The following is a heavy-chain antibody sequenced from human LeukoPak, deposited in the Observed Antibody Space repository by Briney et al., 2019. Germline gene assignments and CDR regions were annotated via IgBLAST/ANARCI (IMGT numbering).Heavy chain of an antibody. CDR3: AKRGDRPMYYFHH. Sequence: PGGSLRLSCAASGFTFSSYSMNWVRQAPGKGLEWVSAISGSGGSTYYVDSVKGRFTISRDKSKNTLYLQMNSLRVEDTALYYCAKRGDRPMYYFHHWGQGTLVTVSS. CDR2: ISGSGGST. CDR1: GFTFSSYS. V-gene: IGHV3-23*01. J-gene: IGHJ4*02. D-gene: IGHD2-21*02.